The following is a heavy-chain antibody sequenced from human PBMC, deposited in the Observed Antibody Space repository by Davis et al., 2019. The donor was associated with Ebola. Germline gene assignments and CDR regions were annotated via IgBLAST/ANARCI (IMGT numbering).Heavy chain of an antibody. CDR1: GYTFTHYL. CDR2: ISPGGSYT. V-gene: IGHV1-2*02. CDR3: ARGHNYGFEY. D-gene: IGHD5-18*01. Sequence: ASVKVSCKASGYTFTHYLIHWVRQAPGQGLEWVGIISPGGSYTAYAQNFQGRVTMTRDTSISTAYMELSRLTSDDTAMYYCARGHNYGFEYWGQGTLVTVSS. J-gene: IGHJ4*02.